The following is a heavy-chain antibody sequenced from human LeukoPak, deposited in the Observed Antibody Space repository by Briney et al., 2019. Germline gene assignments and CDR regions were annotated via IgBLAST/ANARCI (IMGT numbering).Heavy chain of an antibody. V-gene: IGHV4-38-2*01. CDR3: ARIRMITFGGVIVRTYYFDY. D-gene: IGHD3-16*02. CDR2: IYHRGNT. Sequence: PSETLSLTCAVSNYSISSGYYWGWIRPPPGKGLEWIESIYHRGNTYYNPSLKSRVTISVDTSKNQFSLKLSSVTAADTAVYYCARIRMITFGGVIVRTYYFDYWGQGTLVIVSS. CDR1: NYSISSGYY. J-gene: IGHJ4*02.